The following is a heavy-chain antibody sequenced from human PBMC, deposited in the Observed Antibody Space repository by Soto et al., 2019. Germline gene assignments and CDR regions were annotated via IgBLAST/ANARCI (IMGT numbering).Heavy chain of an antibody. CDR2: IGTNPEIN. V-gene: IGHV3-11*01. CDR3: VRDGGGSFFPFDL. J-gene: IGHJ4*02. Sequence: QVQLVESGGGLVKPGGSLTLSCAASGFPFRNYFMGWIRQSPGKGLEWLSYIGTNPEINYYANSVQGRVTISRDNARNLLYLHMTSLTVEDTATYYCVRDGGGSFFPFDLWGQGTMVTVSS. CDR1: GFPFRNYF. D-gene: IGHD2-15*01.